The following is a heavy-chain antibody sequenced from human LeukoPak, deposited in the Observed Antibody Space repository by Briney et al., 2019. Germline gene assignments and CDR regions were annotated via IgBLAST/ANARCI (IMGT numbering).Heavy chain of an antibody. Sequence: GGSLRLSCAASGFTFSSYAMHWVRQAPDKGLEWVAVISYDGSNKYYADSVKGRFTISRDNSKNTLYLQMNSLRAEDTAVYYCATLDYGDYSDAFDIWGQGTMVTVSS. CDR3: ATLDYGDYSDAFDI. D-gene: IGHD4-17*01. CDR2: ISYDGSNK. V-gene: IGHV3-30-3*01. J-gene: IGHJ3*02. CDR1: GFTFSSYA.